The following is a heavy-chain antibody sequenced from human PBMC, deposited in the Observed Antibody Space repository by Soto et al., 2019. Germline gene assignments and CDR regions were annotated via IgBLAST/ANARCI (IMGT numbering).Heavy chain of an antibody. CDR3: ARDSGYSYGPTKLFDY. Sequence: GGSLRLSCAASGFTFSSYSMNWVRQAPGKGLEWVSSISSSSSYIYYADSVKGRFTISGDNSKNTLYLQMNSLRAEDTAVYYCARDSGYSYGPTKLFDYWGQGTLVTVSS. D-gene: IGHD5-18*01. CDR2: ISSSSSYI. V-gene: IGHV3-21*01. CDR1: GFTFSSYS. J-gene: IGHJ4*02.